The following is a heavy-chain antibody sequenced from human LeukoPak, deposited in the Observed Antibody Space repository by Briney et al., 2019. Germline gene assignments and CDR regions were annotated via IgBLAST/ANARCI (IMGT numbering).Heavy chain of an antibody. J-gene: IGHJ1*01. CDR1: GFTFSSYA. D-gene: IGHD4-17*01. Sequence: GGSLRLSCAASGFTFSSYAMSWVRQAPGKGLEWVSSISGSVGSTYYADSVKGRFTISRDNSKNTLYLQMNSLRAEDTPVYYSAQHSTYGDSTFQHWGQGTLVTVSS. V-gene: IGHV3-23*01. CDR3: AQHSTYGDSTFQH. CDR2: ISGSVGST.